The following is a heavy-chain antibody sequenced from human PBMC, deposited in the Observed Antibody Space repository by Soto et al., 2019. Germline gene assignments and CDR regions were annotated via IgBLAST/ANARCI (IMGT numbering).Heavy chain of an antibody. CDR1: GYTFTSYA. Sequence: QVQLVQSGAEVKKPGASVKVSCKASGYTFTSYAMHWVRQAPGQRLEWMGWINAGNGNTKYSQKFQGRVTITRDTAASTAYRELSSLRSEDTAVYYCARVIGCSGGSCYSWFDPWGQGTLVTVSS. J-gene: IGHJ5*02. CDR2: INAGNGNT. CDR3: ARVIGCSGGSCYSWFDP. D-gene: IGHD2-15*01. V-gene: IGHV1-3*01.